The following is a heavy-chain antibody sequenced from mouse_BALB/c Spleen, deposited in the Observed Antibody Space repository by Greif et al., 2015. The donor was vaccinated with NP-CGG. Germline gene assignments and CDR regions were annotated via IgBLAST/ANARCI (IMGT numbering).Heavy chain of an antibody. V-gene: IGHV1S81*02. CDR3: ARRRLNYDGYDEDFNY. D-gene: IGHD2-2*01. CDR1: GHTFTSYW. J-gene: IGHJ2*01. CDR2: INPSNGRT. Sequence: QVQLKESGAELVKPGASVKLSCKASGHTFTSYWMHWVKQRPGQGLEWIGEINPSNGRTNYNEKFKSKATLTVDKSSSTAYMQLSSRTSENYSVYNCARRRLNYDGYDEDFNYWGQGTPLTVTS.